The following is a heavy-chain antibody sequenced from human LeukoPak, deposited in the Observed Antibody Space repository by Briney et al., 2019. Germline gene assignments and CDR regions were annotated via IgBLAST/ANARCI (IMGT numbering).Heavy chain of an antibody. CDR1: GGTFSSYA. J-gene: IGHJ4*02. CDR3: ARTYYYGSGSPHTLDY. D-gene: IGHD3-10*01. CDR2: IIPIFGTA. V-gene: IGHV1-69*13. Sequence: SVKVSCKASGGTFSSYAISWVRQAPGQGLEWMGGIIPIFGTANYAQKFQGRVTITADESTSTAYMELSSLRSEDTAVYYCARTYYYGSGSPHTLDYWGQGTLVTVSS.